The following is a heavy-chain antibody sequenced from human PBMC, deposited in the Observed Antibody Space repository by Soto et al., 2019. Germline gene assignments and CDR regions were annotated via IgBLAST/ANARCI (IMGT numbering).Heavy chain of an antibody. J-gene: IGHJ6*02. D-gene: IGHD1-1*01. V-gene: IGHV1-3*01. CDR2: INGGTGQT. Sequence: ASVKVSCKASGYTFTTHAMHWVRQAPGQSLEWMGWINGGTGQTKHSQRFQDRVNITRDTAASTAYMELSSLRSEDTAVYYCARGKGMEENYYYYGLDIWGQGTTVTVSS. CDR3: ARGKGMEENYYYYGLDI. CDR1: GYTFTTHA.